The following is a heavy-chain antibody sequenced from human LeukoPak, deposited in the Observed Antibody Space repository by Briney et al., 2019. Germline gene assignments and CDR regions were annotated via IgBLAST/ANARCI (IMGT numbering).Heavy chain of an antibody. CDR3: ARVPPLLYKSQFDP. D-gene: IGHD2/OR15-2a*01. J-gene: IGHJ5*02. CDR2: ISHSGST. V-gene: IGHV4-34*01. CDR1: GGSFSGYY. Sequence: SETLSLTCAVYGGSFSGYYWSWIRQPPGKGLEWIGEISHSGSTNYNPSLKSRVTISVYTSKNQISLKMSSVTAADTAVYCCARVPPLLYKSQFDPWGLGTLVTVSS.